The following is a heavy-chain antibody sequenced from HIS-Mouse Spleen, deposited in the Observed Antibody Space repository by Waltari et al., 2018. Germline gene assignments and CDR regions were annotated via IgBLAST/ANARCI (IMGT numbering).Heavy chain of an antibody. V-gene: IGHV1-8*01. CDR1: GYTFPSYD. CDR2: MNPNSGNT. J-gene: IGHJ6*02. CDR3: ARYSSSWYYYYYGMDV. Sequence: QVQLVQSGAEVKTPGASVKVSCTASGYTFPSYDINWVRQATGQGLEWMGWMNPNSGNTGYAQKFQGRVTMTRNTSISTAYMELSSLRSEDTAVYYCARYSSSWYYYYYGMDVWGQGTTVTISS. D-gene: IGHD6-13*01.